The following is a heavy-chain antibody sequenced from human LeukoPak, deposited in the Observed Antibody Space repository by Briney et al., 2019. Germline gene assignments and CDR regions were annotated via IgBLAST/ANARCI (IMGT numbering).Heavy chain of an antibody. D-gene: IGHD3-22*01. CDR1: GFSFSRYG. Sequence: GGSLRLSCAASGFSFSRYGMKWVRQAPGKGLEWLSYIRSSDSTTYYADSVKGRFTISRNTAKNSLYLQMDRLRVEDTAVYYCAKRADSSAHSFDYWGQGTLVTVSS. CDR2: IRSSDSTT. V-gene: IGHV3-48*04. CDR3: AKRADSSAHSFDY. J-gene: IGHJ4*02.